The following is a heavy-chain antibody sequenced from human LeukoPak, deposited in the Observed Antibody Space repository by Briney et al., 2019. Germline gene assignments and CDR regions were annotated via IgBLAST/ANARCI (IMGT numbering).Heavy chain of an antibody. D-gene: IGHD6-13*01. CDR1: GYSFTNYW. Sequence: GESLKISCKGSGYSFTNYWIGWVRQMPGKGLEWMGIIYPGDSDTRYSPSFQGQVTISADKSISTAYLQWSSLKASDTAMYYCARHTMYSSSWSLTYYFDYWGQGTLVTVSS. CDR2: IYPGDSDT. CDR3: ARHTMYSSSWSLTYYFDY. J-gene: IGHJ4*02. V-gene: IGHV5-51*01.